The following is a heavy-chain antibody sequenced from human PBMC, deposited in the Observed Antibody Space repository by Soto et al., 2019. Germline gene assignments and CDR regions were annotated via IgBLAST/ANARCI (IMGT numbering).Heavy chain of an antibody. J-gene: IGHJ5*02. CDR1: GFTFTSSA. V-gene: IGHV1-58*01. CDR2: IVVGSGNT. CDR3: AVAGYHWNDFRFDP. Sequence: SVKVSCKASGFTFTSSAVQWVRQARGQRLEWIGWIVVGSGNTNYAQKFQERVTITRDMSTSTAYMELSSLRSEDTAVYYCAVAGYHWNDFRFDPWGEGTMVTVYS. D-gene: IGHD1-20*01.